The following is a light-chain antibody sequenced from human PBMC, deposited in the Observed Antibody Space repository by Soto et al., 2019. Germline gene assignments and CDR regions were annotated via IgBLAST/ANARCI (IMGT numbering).Light chain of an antibody. J-gene: IGKJ1*01. V-gene: IGKV3-15*01. CDR1: QSVDGN. Sequence: EILMTQSPATLSVSPGERATLSCRASQSVDGNLAWYQQKPGQAPRLLIYGASTRATGISARFSGSGPGTEFTLTISSLQSEDFGVYYCQQYNNWWTFGQGTKVDIK. CDR2: GAS. CDR3: QQYNNWWT.